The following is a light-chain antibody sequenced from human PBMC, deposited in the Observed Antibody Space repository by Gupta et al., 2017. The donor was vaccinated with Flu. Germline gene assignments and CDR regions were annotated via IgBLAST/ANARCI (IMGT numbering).Light chain of an antibody. CDR1: SSNIGNNY. CDR3: GTWDSSLSAWV. CDR2: DNN. V-gene: IGLV1-51*01. Sequence: QPVLTHPPPVSPAPGHKVTIPCSGSSSNIGNNYVSWYQQLPGTAPKLLIYDNNKRPSGIPDRFSGSKSGTSATLGITGLQTGDEADYYCGTWDSSLSAWVFGGGTKLTVL. J-gene: IGLJ3*02.